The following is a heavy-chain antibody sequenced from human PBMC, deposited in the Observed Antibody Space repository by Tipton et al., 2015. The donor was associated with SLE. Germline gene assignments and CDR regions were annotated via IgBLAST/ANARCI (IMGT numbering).Heavy chain of an antibody. Sequence: LSLTCAASGFTFNNYWMSWVRQAPGKGLEWMAVIPYDGRNTHYADSVKGRVTISRDNSKNTVYMEMNSLRGEDTAVYYCARGTGSGSWLIDYWGQGTLVTVSS. V-gene: IGHV3-30*03. CDR1: GFTFNNYW. J-gene: IGHJ4*02. CDR3: ARGTGSGSWLIDY. CDR2: IPYDGRNT. D-gene: IGHD6-13*01.